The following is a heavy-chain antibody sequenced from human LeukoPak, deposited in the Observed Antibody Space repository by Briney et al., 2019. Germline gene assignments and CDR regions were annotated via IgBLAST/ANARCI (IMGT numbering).Heavy chain of an antibody. D-gene: IGHD6-13*01. V-gene: IGHV3-48*04. Sequence: GGSLRLSCAASGFTFSTYSMNWVRQAPGKGLEWISYITSSSSIMYYADSVKGRFTISRDNAENTLYLQMNSLRAEDTAVYYCAREGIAAALDYWGQGTLVTVSS. J-gene: IGHJ4*02. CDR2: ITSSSSIM. CDR3: AREGIAAALDY. CDR1: GFTFSTYS.